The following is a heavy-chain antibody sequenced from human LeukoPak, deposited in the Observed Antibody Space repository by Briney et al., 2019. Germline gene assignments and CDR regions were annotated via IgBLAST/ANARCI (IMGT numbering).Heavy chain of an antibody. CDR1: GFTFGDYA. Sequence: GGSLRLSCTASGFTFGDYAMSWFRQAPGKGLEWVSTISGGGDNTYYADSVKGRFTISRDNSKNTLYLQMNSLRAEDTALYYCAKDLLEITGVFDIWGQGTMVTVSA. CDR2: ISGGGDNT. J-gene: IGHJ3*02. CDR3: AKDLLEITGVFDI. V-gene: IGHV3-23*01. D-gene: IGHD3-16*01.